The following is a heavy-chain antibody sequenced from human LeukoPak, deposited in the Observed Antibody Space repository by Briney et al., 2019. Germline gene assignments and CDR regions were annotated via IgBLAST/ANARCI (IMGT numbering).Heavy chain of an antibody. D-gene: IGHD3-22*01. Sequence: SETLSLTCAVSGGSISSGGYSWSWIRQPPGKGLEWIGYIYHSGSTYYNPSLKSRVTISVDRSKNQFSLKLSSVTAADTAVYYCARDVYDSSGCYPDYWGQGTLVTVSS. V-gene: IGHV4-30-2*01. CDR2: IYHSGST. J-gene: IGHJ4*02. CDR3: ARDVYDSSGCYPDY. CDR1: GGSISSGGYS.